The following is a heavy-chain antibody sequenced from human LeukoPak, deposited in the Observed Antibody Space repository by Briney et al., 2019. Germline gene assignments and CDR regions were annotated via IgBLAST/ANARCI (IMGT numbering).Heavy chain of an antibody. D-gene: IGHD5-24*01. CDR3: ARGRDGYNYYYYYYMDV. V-gene: IGHV3-33*02. CDR2: MWYDGSIK. CDR1: GFTFSNYG. Sequence: PGRSLRLSCAAPGFTFSNYGIHWVRQAPGKGLEWLAIMWYDGSIKYYADSAKGRFTISRDNSKNTVFLQMNSLRAEDTAVYYCARGRDGYNYYYYYYMDVWGKGTTVTVSS. J-gene: IGHJ6*03.